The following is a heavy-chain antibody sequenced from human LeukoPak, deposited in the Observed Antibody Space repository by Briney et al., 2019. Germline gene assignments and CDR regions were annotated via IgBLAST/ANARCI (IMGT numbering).Heavy chain of an antibody. D-gene: IGHD3-22*01. CDR2: VLYDGRDS. V-gene: IGHV3-30*09. Sequence: GRSLRLSCEGSGFSFSTYAMHWVRQAPGKGLEWVAIVLYDGRDSFHSDSVKGRFVISRDNSKNTLYLQMNSLRPDDTAVYYCAKSGVQPSSKNYYDSSGYTEYFQHWGQGTLVTVSS. J-gene: IGHJ1*01. CDR1: GFSFSTYA. CDR3: AKSGVQPSSKNYYDSSGYTEYFQH.